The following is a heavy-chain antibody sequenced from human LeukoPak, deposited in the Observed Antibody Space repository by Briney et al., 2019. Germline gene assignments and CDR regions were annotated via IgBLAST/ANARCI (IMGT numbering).Heavy chain of an antibody. Sequence: ASVKVSCKASGYTFTSYAMHWVRQAPGQRLEWMGWINAGNGNTKYSQKFQGRVTITRDTSASTAYMELGSLRSEDTAVYYCARELMGSSWYQDWGQGTLVTVSS. D-gene: IGHD6-13*01. V-gene: IGHV1-3*01. J-gene: IGHJ4*02. CDR1: GYTFTSYA. CDR2: INAGNGNT. CDR3: ARELMGSSWYQD.